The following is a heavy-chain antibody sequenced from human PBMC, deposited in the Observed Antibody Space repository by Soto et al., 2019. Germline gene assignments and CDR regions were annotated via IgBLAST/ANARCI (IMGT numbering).Heavy chain of an antibody. J-gene: IGHJ5*02. CDR1: GFTFSSYS. Sequence: GGSLRLSCAASGFTFSSYSMNWVRQAPGKGLEWVSYISSSSSTIYYADSVKGRFTISRDNAKNSLYLQMNSLRAEDTAVYYCARGVSGIAARNNWFDPWGQGTLVTVSS. CDR2: ISSSSSTI. V-gene: IGHV3-48*01. D-gene: IGHD6-6*01. CDR3: ARGVSGIAARNNWFDP.